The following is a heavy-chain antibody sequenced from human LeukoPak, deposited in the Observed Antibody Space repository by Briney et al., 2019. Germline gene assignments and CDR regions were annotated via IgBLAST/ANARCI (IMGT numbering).Heavy chain of an antibody. J-gene: IGHJ6*02. Sequence: SETLSLTCTVSGGSISSGGYYWSWIRQHPGKGLEWIGYIYYSGSTQYNPSLKSRITISVDTSKNQFSLKLGSVTAADTAMYYCARAPPYYYGSGSLGSYHYGMDVWGQGTTVTVS. D-gene: IGHD3-10*01. CDR3: ARAPPYYYGSGSLGSYHYGMDV. V-gene: IGHV4-31*03. CDR2: IYYSGST. CDR1: GGSISSGGYY.